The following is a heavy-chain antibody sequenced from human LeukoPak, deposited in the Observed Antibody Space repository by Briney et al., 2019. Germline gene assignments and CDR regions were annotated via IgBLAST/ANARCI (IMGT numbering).Heavy chain of an antibody. CDR3: ARWDPVKDFDY. J-gene: IGHJ4*02. CDR1: GYTFTSYY. V-gene: IGHV1-2*02. Sequence: ASVKVSCKASGYTFTSYYMHWVRQAPGQGLEWMGWINPNSGGTNYAQKFQGRVTMTRYTSISTASMELNRLASDDTAVYYCARWDPVKDFDYWGQGTLVTVSS. D-gene: IGHD4-17*01. CDR2: INPNSGGT.